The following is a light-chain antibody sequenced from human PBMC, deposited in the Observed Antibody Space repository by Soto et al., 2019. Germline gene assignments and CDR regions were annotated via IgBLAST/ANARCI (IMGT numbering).Light chain of an antibody. CDR1: SSNIGAGYD. J-gene: IGLJ2*01. Sequence: QSVLTQPPSVSGAPGQTVTISCTGSSSNIGAGYDVHWYQQLPGTAPKLLIYGNSNRPSGVPDRFSGSKSGTSASLAITGLQAEDEADDYCQSYDSSLSGSVVFGGGTKVTVL. CDR3: QSYDSSLSGSVV. V-gene: IGLV1-40*01. CDR2: GNS.